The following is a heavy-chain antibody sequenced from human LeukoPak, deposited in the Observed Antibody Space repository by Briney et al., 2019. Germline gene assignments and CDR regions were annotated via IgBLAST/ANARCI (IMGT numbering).Heavy chain of an antibody. D-gene: IGHD3-3*01. CDR1: GFTFSSYW. V-gene: IGHV3-7*01. CDR3: ARDGDFWSAQGAFDI. J-gene: IGHJ3*02. CDR2: IKQDGSAK. Sequence: PGGSLRLSCAASGFTFSSYWMSWVRLAPGKGQEWVANIKQDGSAKFYVESVKGRFTISRDNAKNSLYLQMNSLRAEDTAVYYCARDGDFWSAQGAFDIWGQGTMVTVSS.